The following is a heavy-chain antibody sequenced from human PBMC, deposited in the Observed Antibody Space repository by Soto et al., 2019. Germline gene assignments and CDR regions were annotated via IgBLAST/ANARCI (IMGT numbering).Heavy chain of an antibody. CDR1: GGSISSYY. CDR3: ARGASRSPYYFDY. V-gene: IGHV4-59*01. CDR2: IYYSGST. D-gene: IGHD6-13*01. J-gene: IGHJ4*02. Sequence: SETLSLTCTVSGGSISSYYWNWIRQPPGKGLEWIGYIYYSGSTNYNPALKSRVAISVDTYKNQFSLKLSSVTAADTAVYYCARGASRSPYYFDYWGQGTLVTVSS.